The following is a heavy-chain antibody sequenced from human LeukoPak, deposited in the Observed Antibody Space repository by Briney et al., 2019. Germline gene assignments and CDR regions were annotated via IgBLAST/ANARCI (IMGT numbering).Heavy chain of an antibody. CDR1: GFTFSSYG. V-gene: IGHV3-23*01. Sequence: GGPLRLSCAASGFTFSSYGMSWVRQAPGKGLEWVSAITGNGANTFYADSVKGRFTISRDNAKDSVYLQMNSLRAEDTAVYYCTRGLGEHGGVSDRWGQGTLVIVS. D-gene: IGHD3-16*01. J-gene: IGHJ5*02. CDR3: TRGLGEHGGVSDR. CDR2: ITGNGANT.